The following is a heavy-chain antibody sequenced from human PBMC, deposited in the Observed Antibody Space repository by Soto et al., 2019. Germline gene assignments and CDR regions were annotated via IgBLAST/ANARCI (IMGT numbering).Heavy chain of an antibody. J-gene: IGHJ6*02. CDR1: GFTFRDYY. Sequence: QVQLVESGGGLVKPGGSLRLSCAASGFTFRDYYMTWIRQAPGKGLEFISYISSGSSYTYYADSVKCRFTISRDNAKNSLSLQMNSLRVEDAAVYYCARGSYYYHGRDVWGQCTTVAISS. V-gene: IGHV3-11*06. CDR3: ARGSYYYHGRDV. D-gene: IGHD3-10*01. CDR2: ISSGSSYT.